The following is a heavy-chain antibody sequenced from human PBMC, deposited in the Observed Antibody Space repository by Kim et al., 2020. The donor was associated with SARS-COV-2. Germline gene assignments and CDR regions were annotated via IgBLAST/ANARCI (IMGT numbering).Heavy chain of an antibody. Sequence: SVKVSCKASGGTFSSYAISWVRQAPGQGLEWMGGIIPIFGTANYAQKFQGRVTITADESTSTAYMELSSLRSEDTAVYYCAREAEWELLLGNWFDPWGQGALVTVSS. J-gene: IGHJ5*02. CDR3: AREAEWELLLGNWFDP. CDR1: GGTFSSYA. V-gene: IGHV1-69*13. D-gene: IGHD1-26*01. CDR2: IIPIFGTA.